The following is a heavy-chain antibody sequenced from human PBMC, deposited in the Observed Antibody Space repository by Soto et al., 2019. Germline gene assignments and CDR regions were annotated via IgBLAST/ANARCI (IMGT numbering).Heavy chain of an antibody. J-gene: IGHJ6*02. V-gene: IGHV1-69*13. CDR2: IIPIFGTA. Sequence: SVKVSCKASGGTFSSYAISWVRQAPGQGLEWMGGIIPIFGTANYAQKFQGRVTITADESTSTAYMELSSLRSEDTAVYYCARGRRYCSSTSRSSPGYYYYGMDVWGQGTTVTVSS. D-gene: IGHD2-2*01. CDR1: GGTFSSYA. CDR3: ARGRRYCSSTSRSSPGYYYYGMDV.